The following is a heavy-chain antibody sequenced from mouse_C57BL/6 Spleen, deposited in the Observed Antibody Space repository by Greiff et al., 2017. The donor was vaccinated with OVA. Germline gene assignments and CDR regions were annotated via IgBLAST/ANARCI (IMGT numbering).Heavy chain of an antibody. V-gene: IGHV1-61*01. D-gene: IGHD2-5*01. J-gene: IGHJ1*03. CDR3: AAYSNHWYFDV. CDR1: GYTFTSYW. Sequence: QVQLQQPGAELVRPGSSVKLSCKASGYTFTSYWMDWVKQRPGQGLEWIGNIYPSDSGTHYNQKFKDKATLTVDKSSSTAYMQLSSLTSEDSAVYYCAAYSNHWYFDVWGTGTTVTVSS. CDR2: IYPSDSGT.